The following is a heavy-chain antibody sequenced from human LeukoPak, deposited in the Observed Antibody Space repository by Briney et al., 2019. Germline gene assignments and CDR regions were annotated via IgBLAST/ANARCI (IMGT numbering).Heavy chain of an antibody. V-gene: IGHV3-73*01. Sequence: GGSLRLSCAASGFTFSVSAVHWVRQASGKGLEWIGRIRSKAYNYATAYAASVKGRFTISRDDSKNTAYLQMNSLKTEDTAVYYCGYSSAWSIDYWGQGTLVTVSS. CDR1: GFTFSVSA. D-gene: IGHD6-19*01. J-gene: IGHJ4*02. CDR3: GYSSAWSIDY. CDR2: IRSKAYNYAT.